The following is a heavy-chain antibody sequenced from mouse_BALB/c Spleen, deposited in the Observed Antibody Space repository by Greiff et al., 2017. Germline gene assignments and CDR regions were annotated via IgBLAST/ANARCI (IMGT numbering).Heavy chain of an antibody. Sequence: EVKLMESGGGLVQPGGSMKLSCVASGFTFSSYWTSWVRQSPEKGLEWVAEIRLKSDNYATHYAESVKGKFTISRDDSKSRLYLQMNSLRAEDTGIYYCTMITRGYAMDYWGQGTSVTVSS. CDR1: GFTFSSYW. D-gene: IGHD2-4*01. CDR3: TMITRGYAMDY. CDR2: IRLKSDNYAT. V-gene: IGHV6-6*02. J-gene: IGHJ4*01.